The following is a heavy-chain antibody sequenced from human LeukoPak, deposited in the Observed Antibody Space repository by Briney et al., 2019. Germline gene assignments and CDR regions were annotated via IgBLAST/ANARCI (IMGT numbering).Heavy chain of an antibody. CDR3: ARDPPRDGYNLYYFDY. Sequence: SVKVSCKASGGTFSSYAISWVRQAPGEGLEWKGGIIPIFGTANYAQKFQGRVTITADESTSTAYMELSSLRSEDTAVYYCARDPPRDGYNLYYFDYWGQGTLVTVSS. J-gene: IGHJ4*02. CDR1: GGTFSSYA. D-gene: IGHD5-12*01. V-gene: IGHV1-69*13. CDR2: IIPIFGTA.